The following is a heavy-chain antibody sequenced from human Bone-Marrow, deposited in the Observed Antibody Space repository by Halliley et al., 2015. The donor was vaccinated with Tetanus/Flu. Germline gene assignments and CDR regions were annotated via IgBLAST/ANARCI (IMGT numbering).Heavy chain of an antibody. Sequence: KGLEWVSVIYLGGTTFYTDSVKGRFTISRDNSRNTVYLQMNSLMVEDTARYYCAREGEGGYFDYWGQGTLVSVSS. J-gene: IGHJ4*02. V-gene: IGHV3-53*01. CDR2: IYLGGTT. CDR3: AREGEGGYFDY.